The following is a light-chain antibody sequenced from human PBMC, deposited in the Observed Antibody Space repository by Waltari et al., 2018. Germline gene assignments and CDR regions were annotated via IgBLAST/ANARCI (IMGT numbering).Light chain of an antibody. Sequence: DIQMTQSPSSLSASVGDRVTITCRASQSISNFLNWYQQKPGEAPKLLIYSASTLQSGVPLRFSGAGSGTDFSLTIISLQPEDFASYYCQQSSTTPSTFGQGTKLEIK. CDR2: SAS. CDR1: QSISNF. V-gene: IGKV1-39*01. J-gene: IGKJ2*01. CDR3: QQSSTTPST.